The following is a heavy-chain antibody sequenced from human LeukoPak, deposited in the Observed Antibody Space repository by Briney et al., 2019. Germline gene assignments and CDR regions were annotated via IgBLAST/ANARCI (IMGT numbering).Heavy chain of an antibody. J-gene: IGHJ4*02. D-gene: IGHD6-13*01. CDR3: ATGGLSSRFNDY. CDR2: ISGSGGDT. CDR1: EFTFSSYS. Sequence: GGSLRLSCAASEFTFSSYSMSWVRQAPGKGLEWISAISGSGGDTYYADSVKGRFTISIDSSKNTLFLQMNSLRVDDTAVYCCATGGLSSRFNDYWGQGTLVTVSS. V-gene: IGHV3-23*01.